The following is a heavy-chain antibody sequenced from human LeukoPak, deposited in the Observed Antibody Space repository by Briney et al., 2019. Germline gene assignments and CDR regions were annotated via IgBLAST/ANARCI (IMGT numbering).Heavy chain of an antibody. CDR3: ARTAEFDY. V-gene: IGHV3-30-3*01. CDR1: GFTFSSYA. Sequence: PGGPLRLSCAASGFTFSSYAMHWVRQAPGKGLEWVAVISYDGSNKYYADSVKGRFTISRDNSKNTLYLQMNSLRAEDTAVYYCARTAEFDYWGQRTLVTVSS. J-gene: IGHJ4*02. CDR2: ISYDGSNK.